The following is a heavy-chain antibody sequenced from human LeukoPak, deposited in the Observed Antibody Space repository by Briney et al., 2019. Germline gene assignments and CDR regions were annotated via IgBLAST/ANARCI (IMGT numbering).Heavy chain of an antibody. J-gene: IGHJ5*02. V-gene: IGHV4-59*01. CDR2: IYYSGST. Sequence: SETLSLTCNVSGGSISSSYWSWIRQPPGKGLEWIGYIYYSGSTNYNPSLKSRVTISVDTSKNQFSLKLSSVTAADTAVYYCARSHYDILTGYRAERFDPWGQGTLVTVSS. CDR1: GGSISSSY. D-gene: IGHD3-9*01. CDR3: ARSHYDILTGYRAERFDP.